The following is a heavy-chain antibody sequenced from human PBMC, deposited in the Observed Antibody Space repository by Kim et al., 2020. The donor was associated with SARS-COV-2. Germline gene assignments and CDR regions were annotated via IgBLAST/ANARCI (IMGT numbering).Heavy chain of an antibody. D-gene: IGHD4-17*01. CDR2: ISYDGSNK. J-gene: IGHJ4*01. Sequence: GGSLRLSCAASGFTFSSYGMHWVRQAPGKGLEWVAVISYDGSNKYYADSVKGRFTISRDNSKNTLYLQMNSLRAEDTAVYYCASAGSVLHDYGDYSDYWG. CDR3: ASAGSVLHDYGDYSDY. V-gene: IGHV3-33*05. CDR1: GFTFSSYG.